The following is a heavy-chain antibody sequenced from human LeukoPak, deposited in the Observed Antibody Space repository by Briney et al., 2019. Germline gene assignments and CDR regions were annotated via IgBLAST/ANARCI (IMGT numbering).Heavy chain of an antibody. J-gene: IGHJ4*02. CDR2: INPNSGDT. D-gene: IGHD6-13*01. CDR3: ARGDDNAGTTPLASPLTDY. Sequence: GASVKVSCKASGYTFTGYYMHWVRQAPGQGLEWMGWINPNSGDTNYAQKFQGRVTMTRDTSISTAYMELSRLRSDDTAVYYCARGDDNAGTTPLASPLTDYWGQGTLVTVSS. V-gene: IGHV1-2*02. CDR1: GYTFTGYY.